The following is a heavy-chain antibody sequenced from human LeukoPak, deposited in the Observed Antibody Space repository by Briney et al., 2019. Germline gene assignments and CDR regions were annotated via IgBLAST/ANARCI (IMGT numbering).Heavy chain of an antibody. CDR3: ARGGGLVVPAAIRYWFDP. Sequence: PGGSLRLSCAASGFTFSSYWMHWVRQAPGKGLVWVSRINSDGSSTSYADSVKGRFTISRDNAKNTLYLQMNSLRAEDTAVYYCARGGGLVVPAAIRYWFDPWGQGTLVTVSS. D-gene: IGHD2-2*02. V-gene: IGHV3-74*01. CDR1: GFTFSSYW. CDR2: INSDGSST. J-gene: IGHJ5*02.